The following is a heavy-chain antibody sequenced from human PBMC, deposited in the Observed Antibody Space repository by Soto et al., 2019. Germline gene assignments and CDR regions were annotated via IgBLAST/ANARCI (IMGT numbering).Heavy chain of an antibody. D-gene: IGHD5-12*01. J-gene: IGHJ4*02. CDR1: GFTFSSYA. CDR2: ISGSGGST. Sequence: GGSLRRSCAASGFTFSSYAMSWVRQAPGKGQEWVSAISGSGGSTYYADSVKGRFTISIDNSKNTLYLQMNSLRDEDTVVYYCAETRRIDGYDYIYWCQGTLVTVSS. CDR3: AETRRIDGYDYIY. V-gene: IGHV3-23*01.